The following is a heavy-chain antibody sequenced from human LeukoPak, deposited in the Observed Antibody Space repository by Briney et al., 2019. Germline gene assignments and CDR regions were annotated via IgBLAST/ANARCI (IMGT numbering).Heavy chain of an antibody. J-gene: IGHJ4*02. CDR3: AKDMNSYGSGSSYNPWGPFDS. CDR1: GFTLDDYA. CDR2: IAWNTGNT. V-gene: IGHV3-9*01. Sequence: GGSLRLSCAASGFTLDDYAMHWVRHAPGKGLEWVSGIAWNTGNTAYADSVKGRFTISRDNAENSLYLQMNSLRAEDTALYYCAKDMNSYGSGSSYNPWGPFDSWGQGTLVTVSS. D-gene: IGHD3-10*01.